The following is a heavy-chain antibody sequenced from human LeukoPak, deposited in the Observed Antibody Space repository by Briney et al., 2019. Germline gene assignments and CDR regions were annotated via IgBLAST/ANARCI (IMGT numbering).Heavy chain of an antibody. V-gene: IGHV4-38-2*02. CDR3: ARDTYYYGSGSYYDY. Sequence: SETLSLTCTVSGFSITIIYYWGWIRQPPGKGLEWIGNIYHSGSTYYNPSLKSRVTMSVDTSKNQFSLKLSSVTAADTAVYYCARDTYYYGSGSYYDYWGQGTLVTVSS. D-gene: IGHD3-10*01. CDR1: GFSITIIYY. CDR2: IYHSGST. J-gene: IGHJ4*02.